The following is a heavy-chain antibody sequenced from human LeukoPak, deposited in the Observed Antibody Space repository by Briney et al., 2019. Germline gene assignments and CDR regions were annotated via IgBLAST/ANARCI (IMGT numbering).Heavy chain of an antibody. Sequence: GGSLRLSCAASGFAFSTYGVHWVRQAPGKGLEWVAVISYDGSNKYYADSVKGRFTISSDNSKNTLYLQMNSLRAEDTAVYYCAKRGSRDGYNWLDYWGQGTLVTVSS. D-gene: IGHD5-24*01. J-gene: IGHJ4*02. CDR1: GFAFSTYG. CDR2: ISYDGSNK. V-gene: IGHV3-30*18. CDR3: AKRGSRDGYNWLDY.